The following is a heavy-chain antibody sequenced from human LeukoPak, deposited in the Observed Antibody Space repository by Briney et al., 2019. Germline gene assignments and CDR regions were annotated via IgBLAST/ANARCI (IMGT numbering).Heavy chain of an antibody. V-gene: IGHV3-21*01. D-gene: IGHD2-2*01. CDR3: ARDENRYCSSTSCLQFDY. CDR2: SSTSSTYM. J-gene: IGHJ4*02. CDR1: GFTFSNYI. Sequence: GGSLRLSCSASGFTFSNYILNWVRQAPGEGLEWVSSSSTSSTYMYYADSVKGRFTISRDNAKNSLYLQMNSLRAEDTAVYYCARDENRYCSSTSCLQFDYWGQGTLVTVSS.